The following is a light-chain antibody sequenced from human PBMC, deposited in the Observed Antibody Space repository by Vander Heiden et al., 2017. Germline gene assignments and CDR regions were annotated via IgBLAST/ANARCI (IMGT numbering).Light chain of an antibody. Sequence: SYGLSQPPSVSVAPAQTSRITCGGNNSRSKGLRCYQQKRGEPPVLVVNDDNDRPSGTPGRFSCYTAGNTATLTSSMVDAGDEADYYCQVWDSSSDLHVVFGGGTKLTGL. V-gene: IGLV3-21*02. CDR1: NSRSKG. CDR3: QVWDSSSDLHVV. CDR2: DDN. J-gene: IGLJ2*01.